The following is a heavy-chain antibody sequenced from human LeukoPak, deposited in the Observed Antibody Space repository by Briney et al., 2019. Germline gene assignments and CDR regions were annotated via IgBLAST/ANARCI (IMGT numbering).Heavy chain of an antibody. CDR3: ARDAVAARGEFDV. D-gene: IGHD6-6*01. CDR2: ISSSSTFK. V-gene: IGHV3-21*04. CDR1: GFTFSRHS. Sequence: PGGSLRLSCTASGFTFSRHSMNWVRQAPGKGLEWVSSISSSSTFKYHADSLKGRFAISRDNAKNTLYLQMNSLTADDTAVYYCARDAVAARGEFDVWGQGTLVTVSS. J-gene: IGHJ1*01.